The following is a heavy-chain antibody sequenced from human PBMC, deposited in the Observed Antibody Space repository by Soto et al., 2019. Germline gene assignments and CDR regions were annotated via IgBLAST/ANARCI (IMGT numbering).Heavy chain of an antibody. V-gene: IGHV3-23*01. J-gene: IGHJ4*02. CDR1: GFTFSSYG. CDR2: ISGSGGGT. D-gene: IGHD2-15*01. Sequence: GGSLRLSCAASGFTFSSYGMHWVRQAPGKGLEWVSLISGSGGGTYYADSVKGRLTISRDNSKNTLYLQMNSLRAEDTAVFYCAKHLSNGSPDYWGQGTLVTVSS. CDR3: AKHLSNGSPDY.